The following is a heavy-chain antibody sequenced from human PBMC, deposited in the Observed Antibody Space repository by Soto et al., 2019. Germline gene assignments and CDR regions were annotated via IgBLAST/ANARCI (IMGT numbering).Heavy chain of an antibody. CDR2: IYPGDSDT. CDR3: ARPYGVHPLYFFDY. Sequence: GESLKISCTGSGYSFASYWIGWVRQMPGKGLEWMGIIYPGDSDTRYSPSFQGQVTISADKSINTAYLQWSSLKASDTAIYYCARPYGVHPLYFFDYWGQGTRVTVSS. J-gene: IGHJ4*02. CDR1: GYSFASYW. V-gene: IGHV5-51*01. D-gene: IGHD4-17*01.